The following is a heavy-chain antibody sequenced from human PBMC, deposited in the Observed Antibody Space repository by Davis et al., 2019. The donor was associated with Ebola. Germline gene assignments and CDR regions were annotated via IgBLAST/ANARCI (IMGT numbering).Heavy chain of an antibody. CDR3: AKSRPLVWFGELDI. J-gene: IGHJ3*02. CDR1: GFTFNSYA. Sequence: GESLKLPCAASGFTFNSYAMTWVRQAPGKGLEWVSGISGTGGPPYYADSVKGRFTISRDNSKKTLYLQMNSLRAEDTAVYYCAKSRPLVWFGELDIWGQGTMVTVSS. CDR2: ISGTGGPP. D-gene: IGHD3-10*01. V-gene: IGHV3-23*01.